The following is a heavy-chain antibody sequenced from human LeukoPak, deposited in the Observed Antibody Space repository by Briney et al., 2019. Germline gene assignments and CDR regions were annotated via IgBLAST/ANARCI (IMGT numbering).Heavy chain of an antibody. D-gene: IGHD2-15*01. CDR1: GYSLTRFW. J-gene: IGHJ5*02. V-gene: IGHV5-10-1*01. CDR3: ANSRRGPNWFDP. Sequence: GESLNISCKGSGYSLTRFWISWVRQMPRKGLEWMGWIDPSDCYTNYSPCFHGHATISADQPISTAYLQWSSLKASDTAMYSWANSRRGPNWFDPWGQGTLVTVSS. CDR2: IDPSDCYT.